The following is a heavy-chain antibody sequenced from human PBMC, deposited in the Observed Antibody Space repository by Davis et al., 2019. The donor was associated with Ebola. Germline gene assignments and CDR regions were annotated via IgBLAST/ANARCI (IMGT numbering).Heavy chain of an antibody. V-gene: IGHV3-7*01. CDR3: ARDGEYCGGDCYYGMDV. J-gene: IGHJ6*02. CDR2: IKQDGSEK. CDR1: GFTFSSYW. D-gene: IGHD2-21*01. Sequence: PGGSLRLSCAASGFTFSSYWMSWVRQAPGKGLEWVANIKQDGSEKYYVDSVKGRFTISRDNAKNSLYLQMNSLRAEDTAVYYCARDGEYCGGDCYYGMDVWGQGTTVTVSS.